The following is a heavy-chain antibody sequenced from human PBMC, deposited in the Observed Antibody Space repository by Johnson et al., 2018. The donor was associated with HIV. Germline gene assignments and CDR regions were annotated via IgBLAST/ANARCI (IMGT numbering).Heavy chain of an antibody. CDR2: ISYDGSNK. CDR3: ALHPYGDYGESFDI. D-gene: IGHD4-17*01. V-gene: IGHV3-30-3*01. CDR1: GFTFSSYA. J-gene: IGHJ3*02. Sequence: VQLVESGGGVVQPGRSLRLSCAASGFTFSSYAMHWVRQAPGKGLEWVAVISYDGSNKYYADSVKGRFTISRDNSKNTLYLQMNSLRAEDTAVYYCALHPYGDYGESFDIWGQGTMVTVSS.